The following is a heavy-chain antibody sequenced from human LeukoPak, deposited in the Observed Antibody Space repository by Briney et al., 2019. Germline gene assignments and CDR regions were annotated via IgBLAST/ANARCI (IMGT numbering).Heavy chain of an antibody. Sequence: PGGSLRLSCAASGFTFSTYVMTWVRQAPGKGLEWVSAISGSGGSTYYADSVKGRFTISRDNSKNTLYLQMNSLRAEDTAVCYCAKDQGSGWYTYYGMDVWGQGTTVTVSS. CDR3: AKDQGSGWYTYYGMDV. J-gene: IGHJ6*02. CDR1: GFTFSTYV. D-gene: IGHD6-19*01. CDR2: ISGSGGST. V-gene: IGHV3-23*01.